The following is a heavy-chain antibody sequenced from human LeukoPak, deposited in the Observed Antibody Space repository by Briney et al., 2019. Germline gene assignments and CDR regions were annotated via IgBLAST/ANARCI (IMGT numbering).Heavy chain of an antibody. Sequence: ASVKVSCKASGYTFTSYGISWVRQAPGQGLEWMGWISAYNGNTNYAQKLQGRVTMTTDTSTSTAYMELRSLRSDDTAVYYCARDPLGQQLVRVYGDYWGQGTLVTVSS. D-gene: IGHD6-13*01. CDR3: ARDPLGQQLVRVYGDY. V-gene: IGHV1-18*01. CDR2: ISAYNGNT. CDR1: GYTFTSYG. J-gene: IGHJ4*02.